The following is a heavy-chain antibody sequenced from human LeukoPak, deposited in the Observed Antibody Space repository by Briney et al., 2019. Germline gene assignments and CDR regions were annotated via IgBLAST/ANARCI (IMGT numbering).Heavy chain of an antibody. D-gene: IGHD6-13*01. CDR2: INHSGST. J-gene: IGHJ2*01. CDR1: GGSFSGYY. CDR3: ARKGIAAALGVWYFDL. V-gene: IGHV4-34*01. Sequence: SETLSLTCAVYGGSFSGYYWSWIRQPPGKGLEWIGEINHSGSTNYNPPLKSRVTISVDTSKNQFSLKLSSVTAADTAVYYCARKGIAAALGVWYFDLWGRGTLVTVSS.